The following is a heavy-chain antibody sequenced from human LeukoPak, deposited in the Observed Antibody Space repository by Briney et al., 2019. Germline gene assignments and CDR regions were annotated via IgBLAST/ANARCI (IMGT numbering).Heavy chain of an antibody. CDR3: ARPTYSGSYYWFDY. D-gene: IGHD1-26*01. Sequence: GRSLRLSCAASGFTFSSYGMHWVRQAPGKGLEWLAVIWYDGSNKYYAGAVKVRFTISRDNSKNTLYLQMNSLRAEDTAVYYCARPTYSGSYYWFDYWGQGTLVTVSS. CDR2: IWYDGSNK. CDR1: GFTFSSYG. V-gene: IGHV3-33*01. J-gene: IGHJ4*02.